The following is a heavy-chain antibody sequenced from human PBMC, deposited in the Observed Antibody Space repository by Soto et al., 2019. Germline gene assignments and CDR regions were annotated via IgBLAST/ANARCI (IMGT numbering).Heavy chain of an antibody. J-gene: IGHJ4*02. V-gene: IGHV3-30*18. D-gene: IGHD2-2*02. Sequence: PVGSLRLSCASSVFTFSSYGMHCVRHSPGKGLEWVAVISYDGSNKYYADSVKGRFTISRDNSKNTLYLQMNSLRAEDTAVYYCAKAETPAAILDYFDDWGQGTLVTVSS. CDR2: ISYDGSNK. CDR1: VFTFSSYG. CDR3: AKAETPAAILDYFDD.